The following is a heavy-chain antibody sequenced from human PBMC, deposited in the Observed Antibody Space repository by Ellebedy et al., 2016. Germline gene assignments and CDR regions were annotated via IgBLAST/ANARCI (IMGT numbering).Heavy chain of an antibody. Sequence: GGSLRLSXAASGFTFSTYAMSWVRQAPGKGLEWVASISVDSIRTYYADSVKGRFTVSRDNSKDTVYLQVNSLRADDTAVYYCADWHHVHYWGQGTLVTVSS. CDR1: GFTFSTYA. CDR2: ISVDSIRT. D-gene: IGHD3-9*01. J-gene: IGHJ4*02. V-gene: IGHV3-23*01. CDR3: ADWHHVHY.